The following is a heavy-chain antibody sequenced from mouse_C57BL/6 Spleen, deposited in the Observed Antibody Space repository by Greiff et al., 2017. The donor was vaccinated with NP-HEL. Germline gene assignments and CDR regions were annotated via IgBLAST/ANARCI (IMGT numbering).Heavy chain of an antibody. CDR1: GFTFSSYA. D-gene: IGHD2-4*01. CDR3: TRGDEYDAKSWFAY. CDR2: ISSGGDYI. V-gene: IGHV5-9-1*02. J-gene: IGHJ3*01. Sequence: EVMLVESGEGLVKPGGSLKLSCAASGFTFSSYAMSWVRQTPEKRLEWVAYISSGGDYIYYADTVKGRFTISRDNARNTLYLQMSSLKSEDTAMYYCTRGDEYDAKSWFAYWGQGTLVTVSA.